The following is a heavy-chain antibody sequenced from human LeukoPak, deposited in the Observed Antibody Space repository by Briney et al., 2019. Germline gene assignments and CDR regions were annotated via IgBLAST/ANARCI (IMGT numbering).Heavy chain of an antibody. CDR2: IFYSGST. CDR1: GGSISTYY. V-gene: IGHV4-59*01. J-gene: IGHJ4*02. D-gene: IGHD6-6*01. Sequence: SETLSLTCTVSGGSISTYYWSWIRQPPGKGLEWIGYIFYSGSTNYNPSLKSRVTISVDTSKNQFSLRLSSVTTADTAVYYCARGAAPDYWGQGTLVTVSS. CDR3: ARGAAPDY.